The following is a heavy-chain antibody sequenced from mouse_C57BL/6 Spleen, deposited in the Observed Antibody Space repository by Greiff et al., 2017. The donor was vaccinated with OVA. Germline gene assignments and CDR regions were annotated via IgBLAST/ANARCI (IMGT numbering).Heavy chain of an antibody. CDR1: GYTFTSYW. J-gene: IGHJ3*01. V-gene: IGHV1-52*01. CDR2: IDPSDSET. D-gene: IGHD2-5*01. CDR3: AREDSNYVFAY. Sequence: QVQLKQPGAELVRPGSSVKLSCKASGYTFTSYWMHWVQQRPIQGLEWIGNIDPSDSETHYNQKFKDKATLTVDKSSSTAYMQLSSLTSEDSAVYYCAREDSNYVFAYWGQGTLVTVSA.